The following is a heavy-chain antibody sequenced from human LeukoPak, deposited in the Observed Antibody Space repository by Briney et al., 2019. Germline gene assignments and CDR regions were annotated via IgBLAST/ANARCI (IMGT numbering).Heavy chain of an antibody. J-gene: IGHJ4*02. D-gene: IGHD6-19*01. V-gene: IGHV4-34*01. CDR1: GGSFSGYY. Sequence: PSETLSLTCAVYGGSFSGYYWSWIRQPPGKGLEWIGEINHSGSTNYNPSLKSRVTISVDTSKNQFSLKLSSVTAADTAVYYCARGLGSGSLPNPFDYWGQGTLVTVSS. CDR2: INHSGST. CDR3: ARGLGSGSLPNPFDY.